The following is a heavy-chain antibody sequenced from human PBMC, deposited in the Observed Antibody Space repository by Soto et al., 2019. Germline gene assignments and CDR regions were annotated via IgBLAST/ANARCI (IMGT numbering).Heavy chain of an antibody. J-gene: IGHJ4*02. CDR1: GGSISPYY. Sequence: SETLSLTCTFSGGSISPYYWSWIRQPPGKGLEWIGCIHYSGSTNYNPSLKSRVTISVDTSKNQFSLKLTSVTAADTAVYYCARGKNWDDYWGQGTLVTVSS. CDR2: IHYSGST. D-gene: IGHD7-27*01. V-gene: IGHV4-59*01. CDR3: ARGKNWDDY.